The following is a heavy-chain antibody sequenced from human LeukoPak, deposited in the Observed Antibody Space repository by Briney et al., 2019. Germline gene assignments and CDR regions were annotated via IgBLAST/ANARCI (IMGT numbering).Heavy chain of an antibody. D-gene: IGHD3-22*01. CDR1: GYSFTSYW. V-gene: IGHV5-51*01. Sequence: GESLKISCKGSGYSFTSYWIGWVRRMPGKGLEWMGIIYPGDSDTRYSPSFQGQVTISADKSISTAYLQWSSLKASDTAMYYCARRIGYYDSSGPNFDYWGQGTLVTVSS. CDR2: IYPGDSDT. J-gene: IGHJ4*02. CDR3: ARRIGYYDSSGPNFDY.